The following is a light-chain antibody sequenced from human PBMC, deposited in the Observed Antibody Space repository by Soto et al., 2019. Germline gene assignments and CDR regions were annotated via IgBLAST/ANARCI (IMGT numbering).Light chain of an antibody. J-gene: IGKJ4*01. CDR1: QSVSSD. V-gene: IGKV3-15*01. Sequence: EIVMTQSPATLSVSPGERATLSCRASQSVSSDLAWYQQKPGQAPRLLIYGASTRATGIPARFSGSGSGTEFTLTISSLQPEDFATYFCQQVSSFPLTFGGGTKVDIK. CDR3: QQVSSFPLT. CDR2: GAS.